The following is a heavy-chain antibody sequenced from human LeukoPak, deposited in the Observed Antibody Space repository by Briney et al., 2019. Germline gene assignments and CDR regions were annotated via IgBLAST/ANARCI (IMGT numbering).Heavy chain of an antibody. CDR2: IKSKTDGGTT. CDR3: TTDYYDFWSGLDYYFDY. CDR1: GFTFSSYA. J-gene: IGHJ4*02. Sequence: PGGSLRLSCAASGFTFSSYAMSWVRQAPGKGLEWVGRIKSKTDGGTTDYATPVKGRFTISRDDSKNTLYLQMNSLKTEDTAVYYCTTDYYDFWSGLDYYFDYWGQGTLVTVSS. V-gene: IGHV3-15*01. D-gene: IGHD3-3*01.